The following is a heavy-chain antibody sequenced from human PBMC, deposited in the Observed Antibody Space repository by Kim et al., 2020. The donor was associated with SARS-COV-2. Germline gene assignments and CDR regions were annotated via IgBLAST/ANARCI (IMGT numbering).Heavy chain of an antibody. CDR2: IYYSGST. Sequence: SETLSLTCTVSGGSISRYYWSWIRQPPGKGLEWIGYIYYSGSTNYNPSPKSRVSISVDTSKNQFSLKLTSVTAADTAVYYCARGSGWYAYWGQGTLVTVSS. J-gene: IGHJ4*02. D-gene: IGHD6-19*01. V-gene: IGHV4-59*08. CDR1: GGSISRYY. CDR3: ARGSGWYAY.